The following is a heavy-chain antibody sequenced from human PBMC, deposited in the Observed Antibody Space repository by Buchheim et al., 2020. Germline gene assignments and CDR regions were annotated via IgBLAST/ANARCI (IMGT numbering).Heavy chain of an antibody. D-gene: IGHD6-13*01. J-gene: IGHJ6*02. CDR3: AREAAAVAGGMDV. Sequence: QVQLQESGPGLVKPSQTLSLTCAVSGGSITSSGYSWSWIRQPPGKGLEWISYIYYSGRTDFNPSLRSRVTISIEMSKNQFSLKLSSVTVADTAVYYCAREAAAVAGGMDVWGQGTT. CDR1: GGSITSSGYS. CDR2: IYYSGRT. V-gene: IGHV4-30-4*07.